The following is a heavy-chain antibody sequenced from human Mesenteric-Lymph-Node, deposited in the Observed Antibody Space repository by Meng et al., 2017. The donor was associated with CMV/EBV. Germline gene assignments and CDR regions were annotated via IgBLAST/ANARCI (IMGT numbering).Heavy chain of an antibody. Sequence: SETLSLTCTVSGGSISGYYWSWIRQPPGKGLEWMGYIYYSGSTNYNPSLKRRVTISLDTSKKQFSLKLSSVTAADTAVYYCARENSGDYFDYWGQGTLVTVSS. V-gene: IGHV4-59*01. CDR3: ARENSGDYFDY. D-gene: IGHD4-17*01. CDR2: IYYSGST. CDR1: GGSISGYY. J-gene: IGHJ4*02.